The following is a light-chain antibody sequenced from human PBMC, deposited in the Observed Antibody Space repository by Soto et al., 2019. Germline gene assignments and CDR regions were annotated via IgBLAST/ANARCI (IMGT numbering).Light chain of an antibody. CDR1: RSNIGAGYD. Sequence: QSVLTQPPSVSGAPGQRVTVSCTGSRSNIGAGYDVHWYQQLPGTAPKLLIYGNNNRPSGVPDRFSGSKSGTSASLAITGLQAEDEADYYCQSYDNSLSGSWVFGGGTKLTFL. CDR2: GNN. J-gene: IGLJ2*01. CDR3: QSYDNSLSGSWV. V-gene: IGLV1-40*01.